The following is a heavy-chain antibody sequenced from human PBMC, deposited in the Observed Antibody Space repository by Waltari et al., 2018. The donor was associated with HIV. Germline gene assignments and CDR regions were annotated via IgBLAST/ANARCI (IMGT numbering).Heavy chain of an antibody. Sequence: QVLLVHAGAEVKKPVASVKVSCKASGYTFTGYYMHWVRQAPGQGLVWMGWIYPNRGGINYAQTFHGRVTMTRDTSISTASMELSRLRSDDTAVYYCARGGDNWFDPWGQRTLVTVSS. CDR3: ARGGDNWFDP. V-gene: IGHV1-2*02. D-gene: IGHD2-21*01. CDR2: IYPNRGGI. J-gene: IGHJ5*02. CDR1: GYTFTGYY.